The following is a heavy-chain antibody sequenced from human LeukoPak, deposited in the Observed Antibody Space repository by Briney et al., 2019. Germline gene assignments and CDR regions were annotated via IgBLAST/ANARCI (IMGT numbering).Heavy chain of an antibody. D-gene: IGHD3-3*01. J-gene: IGHJ5*02. CDR2: IYHSGST. V-gene: IGHV4-59*01. Sequence: MPSETLSLTCTISGVPITADYWSWIRQPPGKGLEWIGYIYHSGSTNYNPSLQSRVSMSLDRSKSQLSLNLTSVTAADTAVYFCARNRGGYYDFWSGYYPNWFDPWGQGILVTVSS. CDR1: GVPITADY. CDR3: ARNRGGYYDFWSGYYPNWFDP.